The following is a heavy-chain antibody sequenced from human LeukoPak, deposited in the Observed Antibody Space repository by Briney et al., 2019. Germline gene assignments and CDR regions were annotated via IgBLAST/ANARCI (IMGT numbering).Heavy chain of an antibody. Sequence: ETLSLTCTVSGGSISSYYWSWIRQPPGKGLEWVSAISGSGGSAYYADSVKGRFTISRDNSKNTLYLQMNSLRAEDTAVYYCAKDPMSLMYYDFWSGSVPYYFDYWGQGTLVTVSS. CDR2: ISGSGGSA. CDR3: AKDPMSLMYYDFWSGSVPYYFDY. J-gene: IGHJ4*02. CDR1: GGSISSYY. V-gene: IGHV3-23*01. D-gene: IGHD3-3*01.